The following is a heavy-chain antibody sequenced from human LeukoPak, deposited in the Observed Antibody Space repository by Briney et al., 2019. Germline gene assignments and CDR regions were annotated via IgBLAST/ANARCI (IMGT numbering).Heavy chain of an antibody. J-gene: IGHJ4*02. CDR1: GGTFSSYA. D-gene: IGHD3-22*01. CDR3: AYYDSSGYHFDY. Sequence: SVKVSCKASGGTFSSYAISWVRQAPGQGLEWMGRIIPIFGIANYAQKFQGGVTITADKSTSTAYMELSSLRSEDTAVYYCAYYDSSGYHFDYWGQGTLVTVSS. V-gene: IGHV1-69*04. CDR2: IIPIFGIA.